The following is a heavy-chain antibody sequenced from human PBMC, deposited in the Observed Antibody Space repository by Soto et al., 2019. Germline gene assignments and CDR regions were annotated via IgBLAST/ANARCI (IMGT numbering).Heavy chain of an antibody. D-gene: IGHD1-26*01. V-gene: IGHV5-10-1*01. CDR1: GYSFTSYW. Sequence: GESLKISCKGSGYSFTSYWISWVRQMPGKGLEWMGRIDPSDSYTNYSPSFQGHVTISADKSISTAYLQWSSLKASDTAMYYCARQRVGATHRGWFDPWGQGTLVPVSS. CDR2: IDPSDSYT. CDR3: ARQRVGATHRGWFDP. J-gene: IGHJ5*02.